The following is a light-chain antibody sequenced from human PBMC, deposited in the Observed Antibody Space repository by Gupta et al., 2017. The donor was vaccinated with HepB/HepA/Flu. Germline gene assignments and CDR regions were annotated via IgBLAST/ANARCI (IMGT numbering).Light chain of an antibody. CDR3: QRCDSTPWT. V-gene: IGKV1-39*01. CDR2: AAS. Sequence: DIQMTQSPSSLSASVGDRVTITCRASQSISSYLNWYQQKPGKAPKLLIYAASSLQSGVPSRFSGSGSGTDFTLTISRLQPEDFATYYCQRCDSTPWTFGQGTKLEIK. CDR1: QSISSY. J-gene: IGKJ1*01.